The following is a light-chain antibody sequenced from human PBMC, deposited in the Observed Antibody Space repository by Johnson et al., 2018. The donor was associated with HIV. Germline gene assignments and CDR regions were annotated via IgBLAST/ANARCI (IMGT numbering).Light chain of an antibody. V-gene: IGLV1-51*01. Sequence: QSMLTQPPSVSAAPGQKVTISCSGSSSNIGDNYVSWYQQFPETAPKLLIYDNNKRPSGIPDRFSGSKSGTSATLGITGLQTGDEADYYCGTWDSSLSAHYVFGTGTKITVL. CDR1: SSNIGDNY. J-gene: IGLJ1*01. CDR3: GTWDSSLSAHYV. CDR2: DNN.